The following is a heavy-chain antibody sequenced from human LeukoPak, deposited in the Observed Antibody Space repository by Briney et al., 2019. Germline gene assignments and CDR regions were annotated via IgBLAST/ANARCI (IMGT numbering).Heavy chain of an antibody. J-gene: IGHJ3*02. CDR1: GYSFTSYW. D-gene: IGHD2-2*01. CDR2: IYPGDSDT. Sequence: GESLKISCKGSGYSFTSYWIGWVRQMPGKGLEWMGIIYPGDSDTRYSPSFQGQVTISADKSISTAYLQWSSLKASDTAMYYCARGYCSSTSCPFNPEDAFDIWGQGTMVTVSS. V-gene: IGHV5-51*01. CDR3: ARGYCSSTSCPFNPEDAFDI.